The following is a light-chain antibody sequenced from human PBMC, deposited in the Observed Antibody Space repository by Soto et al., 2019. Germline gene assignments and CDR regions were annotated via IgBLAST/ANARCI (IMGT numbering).Light chain of an antibody. Sequence: EIVLTQSPATLSLSPGERATLSCRASQSVSDYLAWYQQKPGQAPRLLIYDAANSATGIPARFSGGGSGTDFTLTISSVEPEDVADYYCQQCSNWPITFGQGTRLEIK. CDR1: QSVSDY. J-gene: IGKJ5*01. CDR2: DAA. V-gene: IGKV3-11*01. CDR3: QQCSNWPIT.